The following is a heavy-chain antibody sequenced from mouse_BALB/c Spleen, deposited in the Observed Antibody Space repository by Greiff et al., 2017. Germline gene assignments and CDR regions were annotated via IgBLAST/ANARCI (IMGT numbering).Heavy chain of an antibody. CDR1: GFNFNDTY. D-gene: IGHD1-1*02. J-gene: IGHJ3*01. Sequence: VQLQQSGAELVKPGASVKLSCTASGFNFNDTYMHWVKQSPEQGLEWIGRIDPANGNTKYDPKFQGKATITADTSSNTAYLQLSSLTSEDTAVYYCAGWLRVFAYGGQGTLVTVSA. V-gene: IGHV14-3*02. CDR2: IDPANGNT. CDR3: AGWLRVFAY.